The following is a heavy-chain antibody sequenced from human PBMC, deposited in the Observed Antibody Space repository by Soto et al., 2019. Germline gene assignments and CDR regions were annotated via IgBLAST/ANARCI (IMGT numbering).Heavy chain of an antibody. CDR3: ARFNDYGDYNFDY. J-gene: IGHJ4*02. Sequence: SETLSLTCTVSGGSISSYYWSWIRQPPGKGLEWIGYIYNSGSTNYNPSLKSRVTISVDTSKNQFSLKLSSVTAADTAVYYCARFNDYGDYNFDYWGQGTLVTVSS. CDR2: IYNSGST. D-gene: IGHD4-17*01. V-gene: IGHV4-59*01. CDR1: GGSISSYY.